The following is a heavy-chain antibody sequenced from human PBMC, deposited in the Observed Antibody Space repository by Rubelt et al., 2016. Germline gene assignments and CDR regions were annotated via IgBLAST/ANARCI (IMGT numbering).Heavy chain of an antibody. Sequence: GKGPEWVSVISGSRGSTYYADSVKGRFTISRDNSKNTLYLQMNSLRAEETAVYYCAREGVMAYWGQGTLVTVSS. CDR3: AREGVMAY. V-gene: IGHV3-23*01. CDR2: ISGSRGST. J-gene: IGHJ4*02. D-gene: IGHD3-16*01.